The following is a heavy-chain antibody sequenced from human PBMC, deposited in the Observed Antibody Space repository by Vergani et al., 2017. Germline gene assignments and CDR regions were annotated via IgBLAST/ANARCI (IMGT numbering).Heavy chain of an antibody. V-gene: IGHV4-30-4*01. CDR2: IYYSGTT. CDR3: ARQKDYYMDV. CDR1: GASIRSDDSY. Sequence: QVQLQESGPGLVKPLQTLSLTCTVSGASIRSDDSYWSWIRQSPGGGLEWIGYIYYSGTTYYNPSLESRLTISLDTSENHLSLKLTSVTAADTAVYYCARQKDYYMDVWGKGATVTVS. J-gene: IGHJ6*03.